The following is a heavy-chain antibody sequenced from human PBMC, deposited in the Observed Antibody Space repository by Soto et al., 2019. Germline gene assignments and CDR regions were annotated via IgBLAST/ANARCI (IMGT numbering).Heavy chain of an antibody. CDR2: INPNSGGT. CDR3: ARGITGNPGWFDP. D-gene: IGHD1-20*01. J-gene: IGHJ5*02. CDR1: GYTFTGYF. V-gene: IGHV1-2*04. Sequence: QVQLVQSGAEVKMPGASVKVSCKASGYTFTGYFIHWMRQAPGQGLEWMGWINPNSGGTKYAQKFQGWVTMTRDTSIKAAYMDLSLRSDDTAVYYCARGITGNPGWFDPWGQGTLVTVSS.